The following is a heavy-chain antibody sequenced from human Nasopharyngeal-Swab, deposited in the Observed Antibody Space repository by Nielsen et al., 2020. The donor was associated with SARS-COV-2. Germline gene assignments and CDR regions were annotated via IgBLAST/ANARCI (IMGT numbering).Heavy chain of an antibody. J-gene: IGHJ5*02. CDR2: IYYSGST. Sequence: SETLSLTCTVSGFSISSYYWRWIRQPPGKGLEWIGYIYYSGSTNYNPSLKSRVTISVDTSKNQFSLKLSSVTDADTAVYYCARDRSSWYGNWFDPWGQGTLVTVAS. CDR1: GFSISSYY. V-gene: IGHV4-59*01. CDR3: ARDRSSWYGNWFDP. D-gene: IGHD6-13*01.